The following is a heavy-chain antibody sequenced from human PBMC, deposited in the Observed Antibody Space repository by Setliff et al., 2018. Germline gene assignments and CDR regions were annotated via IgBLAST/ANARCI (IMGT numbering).Heavy chain of an antibody. D-gene: IGHD2-21*01. CDR3: AKEYVVISFVRNSHQHYGMDV. J-gene: IGHJ6*02. V-gene: IGHV4-61*09. Sequence: PSETLSLTCTVSGASLSSGSYYWSWIRQSAGKGLEWIGHIYTNGATSYSPSLKSRVSISADTSKNVLSLRLTSVTAADTAVYCCAKEYVVISFVRNSHQHYGMDVWGPGTTVTVSS. CDR1: GASLSSGSYY. CDR2: IYTNGAT.